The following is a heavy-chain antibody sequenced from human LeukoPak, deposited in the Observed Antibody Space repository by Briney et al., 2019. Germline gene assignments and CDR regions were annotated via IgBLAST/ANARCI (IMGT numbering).Heavy chain of an antibody. CDR3: AKRGLLRFGRILFSTGINV. D-gene: IGHD3-10*01. V-gene: IGHV3-30*18. Sequence: GGSLRLSCAASGFTFSSYGMHWVRQAPGKGLEWVAVISYDGSNKYYADSVKGRFTIYRDNSKNTPYLQMSSLRAEATAVNYRAKRGLLRFGRILFSTGINVWGQGTTVTVSS. CDR2: ISYDGSNK. J-gene: IGHJ6*02. CDR1: GFTFSSYG.